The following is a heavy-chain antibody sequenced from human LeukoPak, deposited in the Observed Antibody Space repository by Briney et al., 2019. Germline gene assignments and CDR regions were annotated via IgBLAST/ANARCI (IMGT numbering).Heavy chain of an antibody. CDR2: IIPIFGTA. CDR1: GGTFSSYA. CDR3: ARVVGANPLRFDP. V-gene: IGHV1-69*06. J-gene: IGHJ5*02. D-gene: IGHD1-26*01. Sequence: SVKVSCKASGGTFSSYAISWVRQAPGQGLEWMGGIIPIFGTANYAQKFQGRVTITVDKSTSTAYMELSSLRSEDTAVYYCARVVGANPLRFDPWGQGTLVTVSS.